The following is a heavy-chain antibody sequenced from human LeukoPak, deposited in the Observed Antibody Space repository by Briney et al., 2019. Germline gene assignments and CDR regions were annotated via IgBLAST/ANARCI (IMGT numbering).Heavy chain of an antibody. CDR1: GGSISSGDYY. V-gene: IGHV4-30-4*01. J-gene: IGHJ4*02. D-gene: IGHD3-9*01. CDR3: ARGFDYDILTETGYYFDY. Sequence: SETLSLTCTVSGGSISSGDYYWSWIRQPPGKGLEWIGYIYYSGSTYYNPSLKSRVTISVDTSKNQFSLKLSSVTAADTAVYYCARGFDYDILTETGYYFDYWGQGTLVTVSS. CDR2: IYYSGST.